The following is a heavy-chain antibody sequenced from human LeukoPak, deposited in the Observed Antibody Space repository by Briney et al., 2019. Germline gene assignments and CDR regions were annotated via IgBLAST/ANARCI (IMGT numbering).Heavy chain of an antibody. J-gene: IGHJ4*02. Sequence: GASVKVSCKASGYTFTSYGISWVRQAPGQGLEWMGWISAYNGNTNYAQKLQGRVTMTTDTSTSTAYMELRSLRSDDTAVYYCARDNLIPRVSMIVVVNAEPFDYWGQGTLVTVSS. CDR2: ISAYNGNT. V-gene: IGHV1-18*01. CDR1: GYTFTSYG. D-gene: IGHD3-22*01. CDR3: ARDNLIPRVSMIVVVNAEPFDY.